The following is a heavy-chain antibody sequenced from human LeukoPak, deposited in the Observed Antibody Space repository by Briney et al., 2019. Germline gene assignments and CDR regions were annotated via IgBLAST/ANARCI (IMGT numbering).Heavy chain of an antibody. V-gene: IGHV4-61*02. CDR3: ARDDYSNYWDV. CDR2: IYTSGST. D-gene: IGHD4-11*01. CDR1: GGSISSGSYY. J-gene: IGHJ6*03. Sequence: SQTLSLTCTVSGGSISSGSYYWTWIRQPAGKGLEWIGRIYTSGSTDYNPSLKSRVTISVDTSRNQFSLKLSSVTAADTAVYYCARDDYSNYWDVWGKGTTVTVSS.